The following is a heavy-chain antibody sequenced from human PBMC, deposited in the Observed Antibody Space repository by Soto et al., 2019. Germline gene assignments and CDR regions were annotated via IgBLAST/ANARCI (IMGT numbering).Heavy chain of an antibody. CDR2: IYYSGST. Sequence: SETRSLTCTVSGGSISSSSYYWGWIRQPPGKGLEWIGSIYYSGSTNYNPSLKSRVTISVDTSKNQFSLKLSSVTAADTAVYNCARPLYSYGPMDVWGQGTTVTVSS. CDR3: ARPLYSYGPMDV. J-gene: IGHJ6*02. V-gene: IGHV4-39*07. D-gene: IGHD5-18*01. CDR1: GGSISSSSYY.